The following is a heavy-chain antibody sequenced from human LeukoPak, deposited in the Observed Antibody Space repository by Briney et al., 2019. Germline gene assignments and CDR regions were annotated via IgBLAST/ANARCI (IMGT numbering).Heavy chain of an antibody. Sequence: SETLSLTCTVSGGSISSYYWSWIRQPAGKGLEWIGRIYYSGSTNYNPSLKSRVTISVDTSKNQFSLKLSSVTAADTAVYYCARAVGAVAGLYYYYYMDVWGKGTTVTVSS. CDR1: GGSISSYY. V-gene: IGHV4-4*07. CDR3: ARAVGAVAGLYYYYYMDV. D-gene: IGHD6-19*01. CDR2: IYYSGST. J-gene: IGHJ6*03.